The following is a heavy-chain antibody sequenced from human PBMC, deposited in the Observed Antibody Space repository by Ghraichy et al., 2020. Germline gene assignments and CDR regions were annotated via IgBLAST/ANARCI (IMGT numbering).Heavy chain of an antibody. CDR1: GFTFSSYA. CDR2: ISYDGSNK. V-gene: IGHV3-30-3*01. Sequence: GGSLRLSCAASGFTFSSYAMHWVRQAPGKGLEWVAVISYDGSNKYYADSVKGRFTISRDNSKNTLYLQMNSLRAEDTAVYYCARERSGEWLVPGGFDYWGQGTLVTVSS. CDR3: ARERSGEWLVPGGFDY. D-gene: IGHD6-19*01. J-gene: IGHJ4*02.